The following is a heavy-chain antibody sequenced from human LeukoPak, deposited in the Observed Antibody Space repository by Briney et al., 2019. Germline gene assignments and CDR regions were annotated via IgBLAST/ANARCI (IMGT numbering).Heavy chain of an antibody. CDR3: ARGGVDYYGSGTYYLMYYFDY. CDR1: GFTFSSYG. D-gene: IGHD3-10*01. V-gene: IGHV3-23*01. Sequence: GGTLRLSCAASGFTFSSYGMSWVRQALGKGLEWVSAISGSGGSTYYADSVKGRFTISRDDPHNTLYLQMNSLRAEDTAVYFCARGGVDYYGSGTYYLMYYFDYWGQGALVTVSS. CDR2: ISGSGGST. J-gene: IGHJ4*02.